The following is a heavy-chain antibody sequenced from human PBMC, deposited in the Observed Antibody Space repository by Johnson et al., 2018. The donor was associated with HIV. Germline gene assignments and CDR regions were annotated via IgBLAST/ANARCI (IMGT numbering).Heavy chain of an antibody. CDR2: ICWNSGSI. CDR1: GFTFDDYA. Sequence: EVQLVESGGGLVQPGRSLRLSCAASGFTFDDYAMHWVRQAPGKGLEWVSGICWNSGSIGYADSVKGRFTISRDNAMNSLYLQMNSLRAEDTALYYCAKGGPLFVDAFDIWGLGTMVTVSS. D-gene: IGHD3-3*01. CDR3: AKGGPLFVDAFDI. V-gene: IGHV3-9*01. J-gene: IGHJ3*02.